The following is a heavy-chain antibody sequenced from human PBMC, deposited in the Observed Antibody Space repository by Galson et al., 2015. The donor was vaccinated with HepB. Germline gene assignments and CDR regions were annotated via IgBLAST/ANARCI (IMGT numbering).Heavy chain of an antibody. CDR1: GSTFTNFP. CDR3: ARGTSGTFHLDS. V-gene: IGHV1-3*04. J-gene: IGHJ4*02. D-gene: IGHD1-1*01. CDR2: INTGNGNR. Sequence: SVKVSCKASGSTFTNFPIHWVRQAPGQRLEWMAWINTGNGNRKYSQKLQDRVTITRDTSASTAYMELHSLRSEDTAIYYCARGTSGTFHLDSWGQGALVTVSS.